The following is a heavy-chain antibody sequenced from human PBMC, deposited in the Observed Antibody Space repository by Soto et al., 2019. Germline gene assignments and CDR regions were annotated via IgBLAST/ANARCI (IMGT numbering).Heavy chain of an antibody. CDR2: ISAYNGNT. J-gene: IGHJ4*02. CDR1: GYTFTSYG. V-gene: IGHV1-18*01. CDR3: ARAYSSGWYFDY. D-gene: IGHD6-19*01. Sequence: RASVKVSCKASGYTFTSYGISWVRQAPGQGLEWMGWISAYNGNTNYAQKLQGRVTMTTDTSTRTAYMELRSLRSDDTAVYYCARAYSSGWYFDYWGQGTLVTVSS.